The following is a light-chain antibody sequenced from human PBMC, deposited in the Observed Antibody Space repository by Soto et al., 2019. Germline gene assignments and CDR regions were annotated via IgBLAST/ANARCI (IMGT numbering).Light chain of an antibody. Sequence: DIQMTQSPSTLSASVGDTVTITCRASQSVRSWLAWYQQKPGKAPKFLIYDASTLESGVPSRFSGSGSGTESTLTISSLQPDDFATYYCQQYDDYPLTFGGGTKVEI. CDR2: DAS. J-gene: IGKJ4*01. CDR3: QQYDDYPLT. CDR1: QSVRSW. V-gene: IGKV1-5*01.